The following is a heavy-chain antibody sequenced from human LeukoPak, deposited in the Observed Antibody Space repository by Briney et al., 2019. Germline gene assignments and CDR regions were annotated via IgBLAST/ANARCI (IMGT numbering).Heavy chain of an antibody. CDR3: TRQGYYYYYMDV. CDR2: IRSKANSYAT. CDR1: GFSFSDST. V-gene: IGHV3-73*01. Sequence: QAGGSLRLSCAASGFSFSDSTMHWVRQASGKGLEWVGRIRSKANSYATAYAASVKGRFTISRDDSKNTAYLQMNSLKTEDTAVYYCTRQGYYYYYMDVWGKGTTVTVSS. J-gene: IGHJ6*03.